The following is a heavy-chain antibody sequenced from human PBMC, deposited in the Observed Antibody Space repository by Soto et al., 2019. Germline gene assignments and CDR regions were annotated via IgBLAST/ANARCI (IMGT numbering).Heavy chain of an antibody. CDR3: AKRGPTYIGITMVREIALDY. CDR2: ISGSGGST. Sequence: GGSLRLSCAASGFTFSSYAMSWVRQAPGKGLEWVSAISGSGGSTYYADSVKGRFTISRDNSKNTLYLQMNSLRAEDTAVYYCAKRGPTYIGITMVREIALDYWGQGTLVTVSS. D-gene: IGHD3-10*01. J-gene: IGHJ4*02. V-gene: IGHV3-23*01. CDR1: GFTFSSYA.